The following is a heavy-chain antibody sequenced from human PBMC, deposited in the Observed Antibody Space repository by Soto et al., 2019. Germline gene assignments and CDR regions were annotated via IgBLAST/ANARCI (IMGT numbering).Heavy chain of an antibody. D-gene: IGHD2-21*02. CDR2: TRNKANSYTT. Sequence: EVQLVESGGGLVQPGGSLRLSCAASGFTFSDHYMDWVRQAPGKGLEWVGRTRNKANSYTTEYAASVKGRFTISRDDSKNSLYLQMNSLKTEDTAVYYCARDGCDPFDYWGQGTLVTVSS. CDR3: ARDGCDPFDY. V-gene: IGHV3-72*01. J-gene: IGHJ4*02. CDR1: GFTFSDHY.